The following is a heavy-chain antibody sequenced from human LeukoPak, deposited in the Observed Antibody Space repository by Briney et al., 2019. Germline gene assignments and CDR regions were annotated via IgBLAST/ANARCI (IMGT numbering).Heavy chain of an antibody. D-gene: IGHD6-13*01. CDR1: GFTFSSYA. Sequence: PGRSLRLSCAASGFTFSSYAMHWVRQAPGKGLEWVAVISYDGSNKYYADSVKGRFTISRDNSKNTLYLQTNSLRAEDTAVYYCARDLKQQLVRMRVDYYYGMDVWGQGTTVTVSS. V-gene: IGHV3-30*04. CDR2: ISYDGSNK. CDR3: ARDLKQQLVRMRVDYYYGMDV. J-gene: IGHJ6*02.